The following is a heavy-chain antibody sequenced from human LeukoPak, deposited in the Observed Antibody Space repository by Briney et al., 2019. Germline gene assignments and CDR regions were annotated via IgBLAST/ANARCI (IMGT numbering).Heavy chain of an antibody. V-gene: IGHV1-46*01. J-gene: IGHJ4*02. CDR3: ARDLGGSGSYSYFDY. D-gene: IGHD3-10*01. CDR2: INPGGAST. Sequence: ASVTDSCKASGYTFTNYYMHWVRQAPGQGLEWMGIINPGGASTTYAQNFQGRVTMIRDTSSSTVYMELSSLRSEDTAVYYCARDLGGSGSYSYFDYWGQGTLVTVSS. CDR1: GYTFTNYY.